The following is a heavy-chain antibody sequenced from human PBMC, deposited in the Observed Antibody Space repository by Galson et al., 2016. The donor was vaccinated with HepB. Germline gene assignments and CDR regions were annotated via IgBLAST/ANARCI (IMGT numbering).Heavy chain of an antibody. CDR2: ISRTSSYI. V-gene: IGHV3-21*01. Sequence: SLRLSCAASGFNFNTYDMNWVRQAPGRGLDWVSYISRTSSYIYYSDAVRGRFTIFRDNANNSLFLQLNSLRAADKAIYFCARDMAGYSWIDFWGLGTLVTVSS. CDR1: GFNFNTYD. J-gene: IGHJ4*02. D-gene: IGHD4-11*01. CDR3: ARDMAGYSWIDF.